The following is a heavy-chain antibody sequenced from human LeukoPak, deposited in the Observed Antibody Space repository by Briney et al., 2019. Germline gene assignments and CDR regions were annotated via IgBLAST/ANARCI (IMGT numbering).Heavy chain of an antibody. Sequence: GGSPRLSCAASGFTFSSYEMNWVRQAPGKGLEWVSYISSSGSTIYYADSVKGRFTISRDNAKNSLYQQMNSLRAEDTAVYFCARSITMFRGLTDYWGQGTLVTVSS. CDR2: ISSSGSTI. J-gene: IGHJ4*02. V-gene: IGHV3-48*03. CDR1: GFTFSSYE. CDR3: ARSITMFRGLTDY. D-gene: IGHD3-10*01.